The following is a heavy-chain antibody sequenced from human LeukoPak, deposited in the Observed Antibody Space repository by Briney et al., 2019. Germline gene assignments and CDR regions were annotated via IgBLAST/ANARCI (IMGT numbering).Heavy chain of an antibody. CDR3: ARGGAARLHFQN. J-gene: IGHJ1*01. Sequence: SETLSLTCTVPGGSISSGGYYWSWIRQRPGKGLEWIGYIYYSGSTYYNPSLKSRVTISVDTSKNQFSLNLNSETAADTAVYYCARGGAARLHFQNWGQGTLVTVSS. D-gene: IGHD6-6*01. CDR1: GGSISSGGYY. V-gene: IGHV4-31*03. CDR2: IYYSGST.